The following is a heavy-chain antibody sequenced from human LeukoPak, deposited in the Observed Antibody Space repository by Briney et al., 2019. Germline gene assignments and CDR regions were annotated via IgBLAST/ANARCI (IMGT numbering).Heavy chain of an antibody. CDR1: GFTLRSYW. J-gene: IGHJ5*01. Sequence: GGSLRLSCAASGFTLRSYWMPWVRQAPGKGLVWVSRINPDGSSTNYADSVKGRFTISRDNAENTLYLQMNSLRAEDTAVYYCARVNSEDDSWGQGTLVTVSS. D-gene: IGHD1-20*01. V-gene: IGHV3-74*01. CDR2: INPDGSST. CDR3: ARVNSEDDS.